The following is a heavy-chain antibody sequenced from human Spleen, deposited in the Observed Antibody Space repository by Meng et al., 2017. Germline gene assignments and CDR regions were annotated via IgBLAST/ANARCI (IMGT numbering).Heavy chain of an antibody. D-gene: IGHD3-22*01. V-gene: IGHV3-23*01. CDR2: ISGSGGST. Sequence: GESLKISCAASGFTFSSYVMSWVRQAPGKGLEWVSAISGSGGSTYYADSVKGRFTISRDNSKNTLYLQMNSLRAEDTAVYYCAKEGVSGYYYGGGIDYFDYWGQGTLVTVSS. CDR3: AKEGVSGYYYGGGIDYFDY. CDR1: GFTFSSYV. J-gene: IGHJ4*02.